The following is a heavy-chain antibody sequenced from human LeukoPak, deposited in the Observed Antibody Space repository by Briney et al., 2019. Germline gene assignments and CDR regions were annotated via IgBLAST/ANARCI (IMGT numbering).Heavy chain of an antibody. Sequence: GGSLRLSCAASGFTFSTYGMSWVRQAPGKGLEWVSAISSSGSTIYYADSVKGRFTISRDNAKNSLYLQMNSLRAEDTAVYYCARDIHSVAFDIWGQGTMVTVSS. CDR3: ARDIHSVAFDI. CDR2: ISSSGSTI. J-gene: IGHJ3*02. V-gene: IGHV3-48*04. CDR1: GFTFSTYG.